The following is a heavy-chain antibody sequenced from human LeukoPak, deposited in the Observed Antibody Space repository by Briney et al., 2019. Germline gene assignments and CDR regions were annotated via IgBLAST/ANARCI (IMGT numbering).Heavy chain of an antibody. D-gene: IGHD3-10*01. J-gene: IGHJ3*02. V-gene: IGHV3-74*01. CDR2: INTDGSTI. CDR3: ARSLVRGINAFDI. CDR1: GFTFSNYR. Sequence: PGGSLRLSCAASGFTFSNYRMYWVRQAPGKGLVWVSRINTDGSTISYADSVKGRFTMSRDNAKNSLYLQMNSLRAEDTAVYYCARSLVRGINAFDIWGQGTMVTVSS.